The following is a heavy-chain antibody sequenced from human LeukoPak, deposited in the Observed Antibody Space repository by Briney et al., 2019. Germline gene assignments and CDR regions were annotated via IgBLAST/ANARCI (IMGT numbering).Heavy chain of an antibody. CDR1: GYTFTSYG. D-gene: IGHD2-2*02. CDR3: ARGLGYCSSTNCYTYYFDY. CDR2: ISAYNGNT. Sequence: GASVKVSCKASGYTFTSYGISWVRQAPGQGLEWMGWISAYNGNTNYAQKLQGRVTMTTDTSTSTAYMELRSLRSDDTAVYYCARGLGYCSSTNCYTYYFDYWGQGTLVTVSS. J-gene: IGHJ4*02. V-gene: IGHV1-18*01.